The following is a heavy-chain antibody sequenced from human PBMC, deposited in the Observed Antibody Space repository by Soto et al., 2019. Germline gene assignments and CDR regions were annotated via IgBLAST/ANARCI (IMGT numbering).Heavy chain of an antibody. Sequence: EVQLVESGGGLVQRGGSLRLSCAASGFTFGIYSMNWVRQAPGKGLEWISYINGSSSTMYYADSVKGRFIISRDNADKSLYLQMNSLRDADKAVYYCARGDRFRCSGDRCFSDGLFLSWGQGTLVTVSS. D-gene: IGHD2-15*01. CDR3: ARGDRFRCSGDRCFSDGLFLS. CDR1: GFTFGIYS. J-gene: IGHJ5*02. CDR2: INGSSSTM. V-gene: IGHV3-48*02.